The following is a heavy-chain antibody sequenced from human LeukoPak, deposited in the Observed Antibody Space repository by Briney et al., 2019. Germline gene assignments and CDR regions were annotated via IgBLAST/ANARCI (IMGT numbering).Heavy chain of an antibody. J-gene: IGHJ6*03. CDR1: GYTFTSYY. V-gene: IGHV1-46*01. D-gene: IGHD3-10*01. CDR3: ARMGVRGGYYYYMDV. Sequence: ASVKVSCKASGYTFTSYYMHWVRQAPGQGLEWMGIINPSGGSTSYAQKFQGRVTMTRDTSMSTVYMELSSLRSEDTAVYYCARMGVRGGYYYYMDVWGKGTTVTISS. CDR2: INPSGGST.